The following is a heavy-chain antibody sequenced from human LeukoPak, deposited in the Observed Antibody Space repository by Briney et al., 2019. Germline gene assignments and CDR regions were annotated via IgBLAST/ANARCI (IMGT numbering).Heavy chain of an antibody. Sequence: GASVKVSCKASGYTFTSYGISWVRQAPGQGLEWMGWISAYNGNTNYAQKLQGRVTMTTDTSTSTAYMELRSLRSDDTAVYYCARRKLRQLVRVGFDYWGQGTLVTVSS. CDR2: ISAYNGNT. D-gene: IGHD6-6*01. CDR3: ARRKLRQLVRVGFDY. J-gene: IGHJ4*02. V-gene: IGHV1-18*01. CDR1: GYTFTSYG.